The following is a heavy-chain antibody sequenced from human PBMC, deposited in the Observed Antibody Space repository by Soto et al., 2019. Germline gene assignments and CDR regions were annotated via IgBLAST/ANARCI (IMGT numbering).Heavy chain of an antibody. CDR2: ITPILGTA. Sequence: QVQLVQSGAEVKRPGSSVKVSCETSGGTFSSFTITWVRQAPGQGLEWMGRITPILGTADYAQKFQGRVTITADQSTSAAYMELNSLRSEDTAVYYCARGPLGLLDYWGQGTLVTVSS. CDR1: GGTFSSFT. CDR3: ARGPLGLLDY. J-gene: IGHJ4*02. V-gene: IGHV1-69*08. D-gene: IGHD2-15*01.